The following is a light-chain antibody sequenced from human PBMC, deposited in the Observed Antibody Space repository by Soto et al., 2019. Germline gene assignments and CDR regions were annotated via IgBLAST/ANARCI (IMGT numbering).Light chain of an antibody. J-gene: IGKJ4*01. Sequence: DIQMTQSPSSVSASVGDRVTITCRASQDISSWLTWYQQKPGKVPKLLIYAASSLQSGVPSRFSGSGSGTYVTITISSLQPEDFATYYCQQSNDLPLTFGGGTKVDIK. CDR3: QQSNDLPLT. V-gene: IGKV1-12*01. CDR1: QDISSW. CDR2: AAS.